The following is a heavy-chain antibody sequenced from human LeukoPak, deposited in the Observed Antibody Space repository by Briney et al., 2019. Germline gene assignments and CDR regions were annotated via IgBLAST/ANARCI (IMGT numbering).Heavy chain of an antibody. CDR1: RFTFSSYA. CDR2: ISSFSGTI. D-gene: IGHD3-16*01. V-gene: IGHV3-48*01. J-gene: IGHJ4*02. CDR3: ARDQGGVGY. Sequence: GGSLRLSCAASRFTFSSYAMSWVRQAPGKGLEWVSYISSFSGTINYADSVKGRFTISRDNAKNSLYLQMNSLRAEDTAVYYCARDQGGVGYWGQGTLVTVSS.